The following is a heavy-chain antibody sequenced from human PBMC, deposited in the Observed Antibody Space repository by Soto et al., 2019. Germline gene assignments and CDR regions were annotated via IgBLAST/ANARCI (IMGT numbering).Heavy chain of an antibody. CDR3: AKGFHGYYYDSSGYYDY. V-gene: IGHV3-43*01. Sequence: GGPLRLSCAASGFTFDDYTMHWVRQAPGKGLEWVSLISWDGGSTYYADSVKGRFTISRDNSKNSLYLQMNGLRTEDTALYYCAKGFHGYYYDSSGYYDYWGQGTLVTVSS. CDR2: ISWDGGST. D-gene: IGHD3-22*01. J-gene: IGHJ4*02. CDR1: GFTFDDYT.